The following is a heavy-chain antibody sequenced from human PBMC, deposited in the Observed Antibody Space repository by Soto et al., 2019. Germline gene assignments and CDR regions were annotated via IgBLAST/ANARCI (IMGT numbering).Heavy chain of an antibody. V-gene: IGHV5-10-1*01. CDR1: GYSFTSYW. CDR3: ARHASAATEGYNWFDP. D-gene: IGHD6-13*01. J-gene: IGHJ5*02. Sequence: GESLKISCKGSGYSFTSYWISWVRQMPGKGLEWMGRIDPSDSYTNYSPSFQGHVTISADKSISTAYLQWSSLKASDTAMYYCARHASAATEGYNWFDPWGQGTLVTVSS. CDR2: IDPSDSYT.